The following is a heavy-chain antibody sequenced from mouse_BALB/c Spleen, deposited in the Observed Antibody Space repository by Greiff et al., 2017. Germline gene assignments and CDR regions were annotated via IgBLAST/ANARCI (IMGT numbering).Heavy chain of an antibody. CDR2: IWGGGST. D-gene: IGHD1-1*01. CDR1: GFSLSRYS. V-gene: IGHV2-6-4*01. J-gene: IGHJ1*01. Sequence: VQLVESGPGLVAPSQSLSITCTVSGFSLSRYSVHWVRQPPGKGLEWLGMIWGGGSTDYNSALKSRLSISKDNSKSQVFLKMNSLQTDDTAMYYCARGNYYGSSRGGYFDVWGAGTTVTVSS. CDR3: ARGNYYGSSRGGYFDV.